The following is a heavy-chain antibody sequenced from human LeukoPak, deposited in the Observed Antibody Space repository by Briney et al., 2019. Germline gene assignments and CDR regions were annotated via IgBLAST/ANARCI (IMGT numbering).Heavy chain of an antibody. D-gene: IGHD3-3*01. CDR1: GGSFSGYY. Sequence: SETLSLTCAVYGGSFSGYYWSWIRQPPGKGLEWIGEINHSGSTNYNPSLKSLVTISVDTPKNQFSLKLSSVTAADTAVYYCARGLRITIFGVVRKNWFDPWGQGTLVTVSS. J-gene: IGHJ5*02. CDR2: INHSGST. CDR3: ARGLRITIFGVVRKNWFDP. V-gene: IGHV4-34*01.